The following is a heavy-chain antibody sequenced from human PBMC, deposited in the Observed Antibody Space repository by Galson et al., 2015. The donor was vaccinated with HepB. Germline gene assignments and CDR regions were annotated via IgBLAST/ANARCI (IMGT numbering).Heavy chain of an antibody. J-gene: IGHJ2*01. V-gene: IGHV4-39*01. Sequence: SETLSLTCTVSGGSISSSSYYWGWIRQPPGKGLGWIGSIYYSGSTYYNPSLKSRVTISVDTSKNQFSLKLSSVTAADTTVYYCARQLGYCSSTSCLFDKYWYFDLWGRGTLVTVSS. CDR1: GGSISSSSYY. CDR3: ARQLGYCSSTSCLFDKYWYFDL. CDR2: IYYSGST. D-gene: IGHD2-2*01.